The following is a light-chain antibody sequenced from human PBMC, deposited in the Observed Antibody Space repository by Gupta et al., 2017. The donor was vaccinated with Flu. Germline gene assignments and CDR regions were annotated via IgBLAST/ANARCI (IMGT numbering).Light chain of an antibody. CDR2: DVN. V-gene: IGLV2-11*01. CDR3: CSFAGSYFYVI. J-gene: IGLJ2*01. Sequence: GTIDCTGSSSDVGGYDHVSWNQQHPGKTPKLIIYDVNRRPSGVPDRFSGSKSGNTASLTIXGXQPEEEXDYYCCSFAGSYFYVIFGGGTKVTVL. CDR1: SSDVGGYDH.